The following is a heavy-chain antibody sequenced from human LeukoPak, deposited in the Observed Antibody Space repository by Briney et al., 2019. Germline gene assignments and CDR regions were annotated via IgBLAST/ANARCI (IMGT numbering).Heavy chain of an antibody. Sequence: PGGSLRLSCAASGFSFSTYNMNWVRQAPGKGLEWASYISSSSSTIYYADSVKGRFTISRDNSKNTLYLQMNSLRAEDTAVYYCAKVRVLRFLEWLYPIDYWGQGTLVTVSS. CDR1: GFSFSTYN. CDR3: AKVRVLRFLEWLYPIDY. V-gene: IGHV3-48*01. CDR2: ISSSSSTI. D-gene: IGHD3-3*01. J-gene: IGHJ4*02.